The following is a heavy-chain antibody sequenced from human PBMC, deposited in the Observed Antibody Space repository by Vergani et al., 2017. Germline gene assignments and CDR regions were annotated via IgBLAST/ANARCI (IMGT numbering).Heavy chain of an antibody. Sequence: QLQLQESDPGLVKPSETLSLTCTVSGGSIRSTFYYWGWIRQPPGKGLEWIGTIYYSGSTYYNQSLKSRVTISVDTSKNQFSLNLNSVTAADAAVYYCARHKEQLVPGNYYYYYYMVVLGKGATVTVSS. V-gene: IGHV4-39*01. J-gene: IGHJ6*03. CDR3: ARHKEQLVPGNYYYYYYMVV. CDR2: IYYSGST. CDR1: GGSIRSTFYY. D-gene: IGHD6-13*01.